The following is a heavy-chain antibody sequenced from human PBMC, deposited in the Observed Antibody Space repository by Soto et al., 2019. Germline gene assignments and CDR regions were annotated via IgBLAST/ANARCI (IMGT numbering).Heavy chain of an antibody. CDR3: AKDTNGDYVSAFDI. Sequence: EVQLVESGGGLVQPGRSLRLSCAASGFTFDDYAMHWVRQAPGKGLEWVSGISWNSGSIGYADSVKGRFTISRDNAKNSLYLQMNSLRAEDTALYYCAKDTNGDYVSAFDIWGQGTMVTVSS. J-gene: IGHJ3*02. CDR1: GFTFDDYA. V-gene: IGHV3-9*01. D-gene: IGHD4-17*01. CDR2: ISWNSGSI.